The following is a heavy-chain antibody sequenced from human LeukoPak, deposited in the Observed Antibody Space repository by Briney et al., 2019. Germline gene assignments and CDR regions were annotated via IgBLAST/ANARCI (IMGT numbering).Heavy chain of an antibody. V-gene: IGHV2-70*11. D-gene: IGHD6-19*01. CDR2: IDWDDDK. Sequence: TLSLTCAVYGGSFSGYYWSWIRQPPGKALEWLARIDWDDDKYYSTSLKTRLTISKDTSKNQVVLTMTNMDPVDTATYYCARIQGSGWWLFDYWGQGTLVTVSS. J-gene: IGHJ4*02. CDR1: GGSFSGYY. CDR3: ARIQGSGWWLFDY.